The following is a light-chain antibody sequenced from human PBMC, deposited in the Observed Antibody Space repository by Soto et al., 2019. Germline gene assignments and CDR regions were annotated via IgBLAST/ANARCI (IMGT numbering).Light chain of an antibody. CDR3: QQFNSYPRYA. CDR1: QGISSA. J-gene: IGKJ2*01. V-gene: IGKV1-13*02. Sequence: AIQLTQSPSSLSASVGDRVTITCRASQGISSALAWYQQKPGTAPKLLIYDASSLESGVFSRFSGSGSGTDFTLTISSLQPEDFASYYCQQFNSYPRYAFGQGTKLEIK. CDR2: DAS.